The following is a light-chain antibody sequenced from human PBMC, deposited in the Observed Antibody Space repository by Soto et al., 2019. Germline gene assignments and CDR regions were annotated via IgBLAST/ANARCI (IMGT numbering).Light chain of an antibody. V-gene: IGLV2-8*01. CDR1: KNDIGVYDF. CDR2: EGV. Sequence: QSVLTQPPSASGSPGQSVTISCTGTKNDIGVYDFVSWYQHHPGKAPRLIIYEGVQRPSGVPDRFSGSKSGSTASLTVSGLQAADGADYFCKSYAGSNSDVFGSGTKVTVL. J-gene: IGLJ1*01. CDR3: KSYAGSNSDV.